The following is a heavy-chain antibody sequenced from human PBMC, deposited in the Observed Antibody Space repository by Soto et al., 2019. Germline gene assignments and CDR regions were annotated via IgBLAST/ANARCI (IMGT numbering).Heavy chain of an antibody. CDR3: AVESDPQWGGWFDP. CDR2: TYYRSKWYN. CDR1: GDSVSSNSAA. V-gene: IGHV6-1*01. D-gene: IGHD1-26*01. J-gene: IGHJ5*02. Sequence: PSPTLSLTCAISGDSVSSNSAAWNWIRQSPSRGLEWLGRTYYRSKWYNDYAVSVKSRITINPDTSKNQFSLQLNSVTPEDTAVYYCAVESDPQWGGWFDPWGQGTLVTVSS.